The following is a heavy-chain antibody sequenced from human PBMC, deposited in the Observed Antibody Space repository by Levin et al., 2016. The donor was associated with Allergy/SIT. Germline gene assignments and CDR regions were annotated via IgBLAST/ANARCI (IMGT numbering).Heavy chain of an antibody. Sequence: WVRQAPGQGLEWMGWISAYNGNTNYAQKLQGRVTMTTDTSTSTAYMELRSLRSDDTAVYYCARDPGITMIVVEAFDIWGQGTMVTVSS. V-gene: IGHV1-18*01. D-gene: IGHD3-22*01. CDR3: ARDPGITMIVVEAFDI. J-gene: IGHJ3*02. CDR2: ISAYNGNT.